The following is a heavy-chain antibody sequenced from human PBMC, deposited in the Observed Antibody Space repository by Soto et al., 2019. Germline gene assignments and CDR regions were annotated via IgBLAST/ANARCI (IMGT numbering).Heavy chain of an antibody. CDR1: GGSFSGYY. CDR2: INHSGST. CDR3: ARRTGTTMVRGVGFDY. Sequence: SETLSLTCAVYGGSFSGYYWSWIRQPPGKGLEWIGEINHSGSTNYNPSLKSRVTISVDTSKNQFSLKLSSVTAADTAVYYCARRTGTTMVRGVGFDYWGQGTLVTVSS. V-gene: IGHV4-34*01. J-gene: IGHJ4*02. D-gene: IGHD3-10*01.